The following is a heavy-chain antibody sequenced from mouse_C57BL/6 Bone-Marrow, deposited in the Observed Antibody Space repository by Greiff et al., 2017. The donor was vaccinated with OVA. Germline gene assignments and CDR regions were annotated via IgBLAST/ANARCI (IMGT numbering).Heavy chain of an antibody. Sequence: EVKLVESGGGLVQPGGSLTLSCAASGFTFSDYYMYWVRQTPEKRLEWVAYISNGGGSTYYPDTVKVRFTISRDNAKNTLYLQMSRLKSEDTAMYYCARHTIYYGSSSGYGYWGKGTMVTV. CDR3: ARHTIYYGSSSGYGY. CDR1: GFTFSDYY. D-gene: IGHD1-1*01. J-gene: IGHJ3*01. CDR2: ISNGGGST. V-gene: IGHV5-12*01.